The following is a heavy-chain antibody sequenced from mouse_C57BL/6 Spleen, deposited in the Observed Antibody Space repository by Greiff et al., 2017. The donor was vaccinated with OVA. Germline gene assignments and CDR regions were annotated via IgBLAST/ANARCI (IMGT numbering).Heavy chain of an antibody. J-gene: IGHJ2*01. CDR1: GFTFSDYG. CDR3: ASSWDGDDFDY. V-gene: IGHV5-17*01. D-gene: IGHD4-1*01. Sequence: EVKVVESGGGLVKPGGSLKLSCAASGFTFSDYGVHWVRQAPEKGLAWVAYISSGSSTIYYADKVKGRFTISRDNAKNTLFLQMTSLSSEDTAMYCCASSWDGDDFDYWGQGTTLTVSS. CDR2: ISSGSSTI.